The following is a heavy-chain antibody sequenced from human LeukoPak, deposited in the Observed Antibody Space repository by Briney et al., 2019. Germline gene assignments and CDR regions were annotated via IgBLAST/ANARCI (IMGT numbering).Heavy chain of an antibody. CDR2: INTDGSTT. V-gene: IGHV3-74*01. CDR1: GFTFSSYW. D-gene: IGHD5-12*01. Sequence: GGSLRLSCAASGFTFSSYWMHWVRQAPGEGLVWVSRINTDGSTTTYADSVKGRFTFSRDNAKNTLYLQMNSLRAEDTAVYYCVREFAATIINWGQGTLVTVSS. J-gene: IGHJ4*02. CDR3: VREFAATIIN.